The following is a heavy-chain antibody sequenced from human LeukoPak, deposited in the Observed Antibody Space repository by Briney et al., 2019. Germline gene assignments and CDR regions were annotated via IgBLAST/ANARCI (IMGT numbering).Heavy chain of an antibody. CDR2: ISSSGTYT. J-gene: IGHJ6*03. CDR3: ARGVGYCSSSRCSPGYYMDV. V-gene: IGHV3-21*01. CDR1: ESTFSSYG. D-gene: IGHD2-15*01. Sequence: PGGSLRLSCAASESTFSSYGMNSVRQAPGKGLEWVSHISSSGTYTDYTDSVKGRFTISRDNAKNSLYLQMNSLRAEDTALYFCARGVGYCSSSRCSPGYYMDVWGQGTTVTVSS.